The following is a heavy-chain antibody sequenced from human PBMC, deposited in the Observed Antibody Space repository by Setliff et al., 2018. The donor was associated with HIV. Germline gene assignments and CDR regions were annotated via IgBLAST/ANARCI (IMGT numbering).Heavy chain of an antibody. CDR1: GYTFTTYD. D-gene: IGHD4-4*01. J-gene: IGHJ3*01. Sequence: GASVKVSCKASGYTFTTYDINWVRQATGQGLEWMGWMNPNSGNTGYAERFQGRVTMTRDTSISTVYMELTSLRSEDMAVYYCARGLRQNRSNYDVFDVWGQGNPGHRLL. CDR2: MNPNSGNT. CDR3: ARGLRQNRSNYDVFDV. V-gene: IGHV1-8*02.